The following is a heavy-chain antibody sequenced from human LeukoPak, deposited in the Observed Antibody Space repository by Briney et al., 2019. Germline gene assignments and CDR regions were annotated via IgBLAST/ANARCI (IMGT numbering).Heavy chain of an antibody. V-gene: IGHV4-38-2*02. J-gene: IGHJ6*03. CDR1: GYSISSGYY. D-gene: IGHD2-21*01. CDR2: IYYTGTT. Sequence: SETLSLTCTVSGYSISSGYYWGWIRQPPGKGLEWIGNIYYTGTTYYNSSLKSRVTISVDTSKNQFSLKVTSVTAADTAVYYCARAYPDMDVWGKGTTVTVSS. CDR3: ARAYPDMDV.